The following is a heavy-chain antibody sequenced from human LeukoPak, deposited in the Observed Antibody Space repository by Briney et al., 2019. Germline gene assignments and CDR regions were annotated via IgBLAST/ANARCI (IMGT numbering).Heavy chain of an antibody. J-gene: IGHJ4*02. D-gene: IGHD1-1*01. Sequence: ASVKVSCKASGYTFTSYDISWVRQAPGQGLEWMAWMNPKSANKGYAQKFQGTVTMTRNISISTAYMELSSLRSEDTAVYYCARDHSAQLSYWGQGTLVTVSS. CDR1: GYTFTSYD. CDR2: MNPKSANK. V-gene: IGHV1-8*01. CDR3: ARDHSAQLSY.